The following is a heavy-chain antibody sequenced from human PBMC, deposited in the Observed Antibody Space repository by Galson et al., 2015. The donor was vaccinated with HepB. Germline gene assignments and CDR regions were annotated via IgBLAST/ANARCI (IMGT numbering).Heavy chain of an antibody. J-gene: IGHJ4*02. CDR1: GGSISSTGYF. CDR2: IYYSGST. CDR3: ARDGVGWGRVVTTHFDY. Sequence: SETLSLTCTVSGGSISSTGYFWGWIRQPPGKGLEWIGTIYYSGSTYYNPSLKSRVTISVDTSKNQFSLRLTSVTAADTAVYYCARDGVGWGRVVTTHFDYWGQGTLVTVSS. V-gene: IGHV4-39*07. D-gene: IGHD4-23*01.